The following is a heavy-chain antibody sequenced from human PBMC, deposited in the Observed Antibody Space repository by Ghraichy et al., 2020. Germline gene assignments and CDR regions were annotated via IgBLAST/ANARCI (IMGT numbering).Heavy chain of an antibody. CDR3: ARMGHSSSYNYYMDV. CDR2: IDWDDDK. J-gene: IGHJ6*03. V-gene: IGHV2-70*11. D-gene: IGHD6-6*01. Sequence: SGPTLVKPTQTLTLTCTFSGFSLSTSGMCVSWIRQPPGKALEWLARIDWDDDKYYSTSLKTRLTISKDTSKNQVVLTMTNMDPVDTATYYCARMGHSSSYNYYMDVWAKGPRSPSP. CDR1: GFSLSTSGMC.